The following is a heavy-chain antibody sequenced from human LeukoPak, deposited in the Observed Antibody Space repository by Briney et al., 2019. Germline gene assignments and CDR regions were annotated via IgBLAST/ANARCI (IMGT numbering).Heavy chain of an antibody. CDR3: ASAGYSSGGFDY. D-gene: IGHD6-19*01. Sequence: SETLSLTCTVSGGSISSYCWSWIRQPAGKGLEWIGRIYTSGSTNYNPSLTSRVTMSVDTSKNQFSLKLSSVTAADTAVYYCASAGYSSGGFDYWGQGTLVTVSS. CDR1: GGSISSYC. CDR2: IYTSGST. J-gene: IGHJ4*02. V-gene: IGHV4-4*07.